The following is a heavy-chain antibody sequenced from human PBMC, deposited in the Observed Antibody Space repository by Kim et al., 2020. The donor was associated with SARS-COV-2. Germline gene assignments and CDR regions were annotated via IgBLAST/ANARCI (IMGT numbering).Heavy chain of an antibody. J-gene: IGHJ4*02. CDR1: GFTFNSYT. V-gene: IGHV3-21*01. CDR2: ISSAGTFI. D-gene: IGHD6-19*01. Sequence: GGSLRLSCAASGFTFNSYTMNWVRQAPGKGLEWVSSISSAGTFISYADSVKGRFTISRDNAKDSVNLQMNSLRAEDTAVYYCTTGRHSSGWSYLPSSYWGQGTLVTVSS. CDR3: TTGRHSSGWSYLPSSY.